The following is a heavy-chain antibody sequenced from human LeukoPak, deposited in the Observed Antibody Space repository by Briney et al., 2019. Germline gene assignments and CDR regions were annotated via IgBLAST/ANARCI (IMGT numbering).Heavy chain of an antibody. CDR2: ISAYNGNT. Sequence: GASVTVSCKASGYTFTSYGISWVRQAPGQGLEWMGWISAYNGNTNYAQKLQGRVTMTTDTSTSTAYMELRSLRSDDTAVYYCARDSAGSGYIDYYYGMDVWGQGTTVTVSS. CDR3: ARDSAGSGYIDYYYGMDV. CDR1: GYTFTSYG. V-gene: IGHV1-18*01. J-gene: IGHJ6*02. D-gene: IGHD3-3*01.